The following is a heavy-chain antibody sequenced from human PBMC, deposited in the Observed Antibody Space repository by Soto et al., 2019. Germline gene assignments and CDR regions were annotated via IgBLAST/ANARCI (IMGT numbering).Heavy chain of an antibody. Sequence: QVQLVQSGAEVKKPGSSVKVSCKASGGTFSSYAISWVRQAPGQGLEWMGGIIPIFGTANYAQKFQGRVTITADESTRTAYMELSSLRSEDTAVYYCARERSGTMIVVVTSGFDLWGRGTLVTVSS. D-gene: IGHD3-22*01. CDR2: IIPIFGTA. V-gene: IGHV1-69*12. CDR1: GGTFSSYA. CDR3: ARERSGTMIVVVTSGFDL. J-gene: IGHJ2*01.